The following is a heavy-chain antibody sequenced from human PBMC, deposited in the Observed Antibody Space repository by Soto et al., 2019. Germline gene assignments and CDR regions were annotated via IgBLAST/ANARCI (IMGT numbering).Heavy chain of an antibody. Sequence: SETLSLTCTVSGHSLSSVDYYWSWIRQHPGKGLEWVGYIYFTGTTLYNPSLKSRLAISVDTSKNQFSLKLTSVTAADTAVYYCARDWGSSGWPNWGQGVLVTVSS. CDR1: GHSLSSVDYY. D-gene: IGHD6-19*01. CDR3: ARDWGSSGWPN. CDR2: IYFTGTT. J-gene: IGHJ4*02. V-gene: IGHV4-31*03.